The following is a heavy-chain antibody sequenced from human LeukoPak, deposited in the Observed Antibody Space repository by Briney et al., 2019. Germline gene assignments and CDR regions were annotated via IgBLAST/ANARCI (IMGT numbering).Heavy chain of an antibody. CDR3: ARDYGDYDFAY. CDR2: IYYSGST. D-gene: IGHD4-17*01. V-gene: IGHV4-59*01. CDR1: GASISSYY. Sequence: SETLSLTCTVSGASISSYYWSWIRQPPGKGLEWIGYIYYSGSTYYNPSLKSRVTISVGTSKNQFSLKLSSVTAADTAVYYCARDYGDYDFAYWGQGTLVTVSS. J-gene: IGHJ4*02.